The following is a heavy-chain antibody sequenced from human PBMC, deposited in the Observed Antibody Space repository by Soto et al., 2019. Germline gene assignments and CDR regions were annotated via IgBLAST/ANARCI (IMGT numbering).Heavy chain of an antibody. J-gene: IGHJ4*02. CDR3: ASAGDYGDFY. V-gene: IGHV3-30*14. CDR2: ISYDGNNK. CDR1: AFTFTSYA. D-gene: IGHD4-17*01. Sequence: QVQLVESGGGVVQPGRSLRLSCAASAFTFTSYALHWVRQAPGKGLEWVALISYDGNNKYYADSVKGRFTITRDNSRNTLYLQMNSMRPEDTAVYYCASAGDYGDFYWGQGTLVTVSS.